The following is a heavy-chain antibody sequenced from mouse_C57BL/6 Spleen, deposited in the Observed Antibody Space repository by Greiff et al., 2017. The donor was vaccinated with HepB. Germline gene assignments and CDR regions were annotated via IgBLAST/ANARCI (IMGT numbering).Heavy chain of an antibody. J-gene: IGHJ3*01. CDR1: GFTFSDYG. CDR2: ISSGSSTI. Sequence: DVHLVESGGGLVKPGGSLKLSCAASGFTFSDYGMHWVRQAPEKGLEWVAYISSGSSTIYYADTVKGRFTISRDNAKNTLFLQMTSLRSEDTAMYYCARPYYGSSYGAYWGQGTLVTVSA. CDR3: ARPYYGSSYGAY. D-gene: IGHD1-1*01. V-gene: IGHV5-17*01.